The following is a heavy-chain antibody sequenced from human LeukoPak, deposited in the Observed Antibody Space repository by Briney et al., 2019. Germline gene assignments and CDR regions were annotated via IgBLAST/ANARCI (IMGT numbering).Heavy chain of an antibody. D-gene: IGHD5-12*01. Sequence: WVRQAPGKGLEWIGYIYYSGSTNYDPSLKSRVTISVDTSKNQFSLKLSSVTAADTAVYYCARGYSGYDAFDIWGQGTMVTVSS. J-gene: IGHJ3*02. V-gene: IGHV4-59*01. CDR3: ARGYSGYDAFDI. CDR2: IYYSGST.